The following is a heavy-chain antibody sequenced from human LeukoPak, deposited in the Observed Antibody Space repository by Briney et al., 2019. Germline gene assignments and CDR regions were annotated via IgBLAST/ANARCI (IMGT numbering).Heavy chain of an antibody. V-gene: IGHV3-53*01. Sequence: GGSLRLSCAASGFTVSSNYMSWVRQAPGKGLEWVSVIYSGGSTYYADSVKGRFTISRDNSKNTLYLQMNSLRREDTAVYYCARRGGTSGWGAFDIWGQGTMVTVSS. CDR3: ARRGGTSGWGAFDI. CDR1: GFTVSSNY. D-gene: IGHD2-2*01. J-gene: IGHJ3*02. CDR2: IYSGGST.